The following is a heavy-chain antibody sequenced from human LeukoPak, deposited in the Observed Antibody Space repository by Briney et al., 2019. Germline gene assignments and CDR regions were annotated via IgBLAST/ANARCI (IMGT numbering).Heavy chain of an antibody. Sequence: GGSLRLSCAASGFTFSSYSMNWVRQAPGKGLEWVSSISSSSSYIYYADSVKGRFTISRDNAKNSLYLQMNSLRGEDTALYYCAKGYGSGTIYGMDVWGQGTTVTVSS. CDR3: AKGYGSGTIYGMDV. CDR1: GFTFSSYS. D-gene: IGHD3-10*01. CDR2: ISSSSSYI. V-gene: IGHV3-21*04. J-gene: IGHJ6*02.